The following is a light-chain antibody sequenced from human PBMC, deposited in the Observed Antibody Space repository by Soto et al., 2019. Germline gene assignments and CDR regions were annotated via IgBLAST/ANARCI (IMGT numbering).Light chain of an antibody. CDR1: NIESKS. V-gene: IGLV3-21*02. J-gene: IGLJ1*01. CDR3: QVGDSDNNPFYV. CDR2: DDS. Sequence: SYELAQPPSVSVAPGQTARISSWGNNIESKSVNWYQQKPGQAPVLVVYDDSERPSGIPERFSGSNSGNTATLTISTAEAGDEADYYCQVGDSDNNPFYVFGDGTKVTVL.